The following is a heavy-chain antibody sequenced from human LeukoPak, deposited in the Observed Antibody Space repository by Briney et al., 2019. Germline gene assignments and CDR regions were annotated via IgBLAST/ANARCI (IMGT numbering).Heavy chain of an antibody. V-gene: IGHV3-7*01. CDR3: ARSEWDTAIPYWYFDL. Sequence: GGSLRLSCAASGFTFSSYWMSWVRQAPGKGLEWVANIKQDGSEKYYVDSVKGRFTISRDNAKNSLYLQMNSLRAEDTAVYYCARSEWDTAIPYWYFDLWGRGTLVTVSS. J-gene: IGHJ2*01. D-gene: IGHD5-18*01. CDR2: IKQDGSEK. CDR1: GFTFSSYW.